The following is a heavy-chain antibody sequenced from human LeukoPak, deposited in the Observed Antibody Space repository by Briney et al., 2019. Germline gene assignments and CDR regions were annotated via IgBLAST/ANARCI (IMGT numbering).Heavy chain of an antibody. V-gene: IGHV4-61*02. CDR3: ARQTFGDLYFDS. J-gene: IGHJ4*02. CDR1: GGSISRGSYY. Sequence: PSETLSLTCTVSGGSISRGSYYWNWIRQPAGKRLEWMGRIYNSGSTNYSPSLKSRVTISTDMSKNQLSLQLSSVSAADTAVYYCARQTFGDLYFDSWGQGTPLIVSS. D-gene: IGHD3-10*01. CDR2: IYNSGST.